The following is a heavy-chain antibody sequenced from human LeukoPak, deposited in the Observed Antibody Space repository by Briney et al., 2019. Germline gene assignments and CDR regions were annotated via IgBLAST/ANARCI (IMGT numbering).Heavy chain of an antibody. D-gene: IGHD2-2*01. V-gene: IGHV3-23*01. Sequence: GGSLRLSCAASGFTFSSYAMSWVRQAPGKGLEWVSAISGSGGSTYYADSVKGRFTISRDNSKNTLYLQMNSLRAEDTAVYYCSKSPGYAVVPAAMYFDYWGQGTLVTVSS. J-gene: IGHJ4*01. CDR3: SKSPGYAVVPAAMYFDY. CDR1: GFTFSSYA. CDR2: ISGSGGST.